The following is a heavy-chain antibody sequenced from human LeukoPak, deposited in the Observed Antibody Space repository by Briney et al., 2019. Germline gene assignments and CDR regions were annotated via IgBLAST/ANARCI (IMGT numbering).Heavy chain of an antibody. D-gene: IGHD3-3*01. CDR3: AKDHYWSIDY. CDR2: IKGDGIST. Sequence: GGSLRLSGAASGFDFSSNWMHWVRHAPGQGLVWVSRIKGDGISTNYADSVKGRFTISRDIAKNTLYLQMNSLRAEDTGVNYCAKDHYWSIDYWGRGTLVTVSS. CDR1: GFDFSSNW. J-gene: IGHJ4*02. V-gene: IGHV3-74*01.